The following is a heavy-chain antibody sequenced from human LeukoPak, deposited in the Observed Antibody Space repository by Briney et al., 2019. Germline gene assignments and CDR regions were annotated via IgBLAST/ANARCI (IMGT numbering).Heavy chain of an antibody. CDR3: ARGRYGGNFYDS. D-gene: IGHD4-23*01. Sequence: ASVKVSCKASGYAFNTYDINWVRQATGQGLEWMGWVNPTSGDTGFIKKFQNRVTITRDTSLSTAYMELSSLTFEDTAVYYCARGRYGGNFYDSWGQGTLVTVSS. J-gene: IGHJ4*02. CDR1: GYAFNTYD. V-gene: IGHV1-8*03. CDR2: VNPTSGDT.